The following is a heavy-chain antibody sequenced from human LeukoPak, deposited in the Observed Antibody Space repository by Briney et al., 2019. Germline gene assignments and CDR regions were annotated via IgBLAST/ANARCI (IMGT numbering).Heavy chain of an antibody. J-gene: IGHJ5*02. CDR1: GYSFTSYW. V-gene: IGHV5-51*01. CDR2: IYPGDSDT. D-gene: IGHD2-2*01. Sequence: HGESLQISCKGSGYSFTSYWIGWVRQMPGKGLEWMGIIYPGDSDTRYGPSFQGQVTISADKSISTAYLQWSSLKASDTAMYYCARRGRYCSSTSCPRVNWFDPWGQGTLVTVSS. CDR3: ARRGRYCSSTSCPRVNWFDP.